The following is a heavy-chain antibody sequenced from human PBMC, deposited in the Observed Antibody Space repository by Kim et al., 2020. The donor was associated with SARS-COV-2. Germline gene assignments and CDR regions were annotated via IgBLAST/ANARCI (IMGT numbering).Heavy chain of an antibody. Sequence: ASVKVSCKASGYTFTSYGISWVRQAPGQGLEWMGWISAYNGNTNYAQKLQGRVTMTTDTSTSTAYMELRSLRSDDTAVYYCARQARLTAYYDILTGYYRGGGYYYYMDVWGKGTTVTVSS. CDR2: ISAYNGNT. V-gene: IGHV1-18*01. D-gene: IGHD3-9*01. CDR3: ARQARLTAYYDILTGYYRGGGYYYYMDV. J-gene: IGHJ6*03. CDR1: GYTFTSYG.